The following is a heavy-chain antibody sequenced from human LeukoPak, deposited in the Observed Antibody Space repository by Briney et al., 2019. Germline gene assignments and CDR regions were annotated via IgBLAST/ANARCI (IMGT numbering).Heavy chain of an antibody. Sequence: PGGSLRLSCAASGFTFSSYAMSWVRQAPGKGLEWVSAISGSGGSTYYADSVKGRFTISRDNSKNTLYLQMNSLRAEDTAVYYCAKVIGQWLVLYYYYGMDVWGQGTTVTVSS. CDR3: AKVIGQWLVLYYYYGMDV. CDR1: GFTFSSYA. D-gene: IGHD6-19*01. V-gene: IGHV3-23*01. J-gene: IGHJ6*02. CDR2: ISGSGGST.